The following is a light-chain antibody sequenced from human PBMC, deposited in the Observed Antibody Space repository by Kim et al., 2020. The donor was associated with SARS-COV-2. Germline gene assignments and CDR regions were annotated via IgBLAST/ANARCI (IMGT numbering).Light chain of an antibody. CDR2: QDS. Sequence: SYELTQPPSVSVSPGQTASITCSGEKLGDKYACWYQQKPGQSPVLVIYQDSKRPSGIPVRFSGSNSGNTATLTISGTQAMAEADAYCQAWDSSSSHVVFG. J-gene: IGLJ2*01. CDR1: KLGDKY. V-gene: IGLV3-1*01. CDR3: QAWDSSSSHVV.